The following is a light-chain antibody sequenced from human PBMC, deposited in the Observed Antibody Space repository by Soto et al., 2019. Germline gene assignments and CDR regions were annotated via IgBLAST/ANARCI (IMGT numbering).Light chain of an antibody. J-gene: IGKJ2*02. CDR3: QQSYSTPRT. CDR2: AAS. V-gene: IGKV1-39*01. Sequence: DIQMTQSPSSLSASVGDRVTITCRASQSISSYFNWYPQKPGKAPKLLIYAASSLHSGVTSRFSGSGSRTDCTLTISRQQPEDFAAYYCQQSYSTPRTFGQGTKLEIK. CDR1: QSISSY.